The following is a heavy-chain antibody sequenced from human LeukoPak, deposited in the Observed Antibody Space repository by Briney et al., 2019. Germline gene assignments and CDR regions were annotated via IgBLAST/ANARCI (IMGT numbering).Heavy chain of an antibody. D-gene: IGHD3-22*01. J-gene: IGHJ3*02. CDR2: MNPNSGNT. V-gene: IGHV1-8*01. CDR1: GYTFTSYD. Sequence: GASVKVSCKASGYTFTSYDINWVRQATGQGLEWMGWMNPNSGNTGYAQKFQGRVTMTRNTPISTAYMELSSLRSEDTAVYYCARDLGPHYYDSSGYSRTDAFDIWGQGTMVTVSS. CDR3: ARDLGPHYYDSSGYSRTDAFDI.